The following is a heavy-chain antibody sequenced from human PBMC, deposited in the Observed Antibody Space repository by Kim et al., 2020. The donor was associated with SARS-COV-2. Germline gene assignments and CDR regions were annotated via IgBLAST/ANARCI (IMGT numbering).Heavy chain of an antibody. V-gene: IGHV3-74*01. CDR2: DGRTT. CDR3: HYFMDV. J-gene: IGHJ6*03. Sequence: DGRTTNYADSVKGRFTISRDNAKNTLSLQMNSLRAEDTAVYYCHYFMDVWGKGTTVTVSS.